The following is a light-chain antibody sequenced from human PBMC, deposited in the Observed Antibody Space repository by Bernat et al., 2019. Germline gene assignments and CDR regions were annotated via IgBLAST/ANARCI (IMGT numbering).Light chain of an antibody. CDR2: GSS. CDR1: RSNIGAGHD. CDR3: QSYDSSLSGSV. V-gene: IGLV1-40*01. Sequence: QSVLTQPPAVSGAPGQRVTISCTGSRSNIGAGHDVHWYQQLPGTAPKLLIYGSSNRPSGVPRRFSASKSGTAASLAITGLQAEDEADYYCQSYDSSLSGSVFGGGTKLTVL. J-gene: IGLJ2*01.